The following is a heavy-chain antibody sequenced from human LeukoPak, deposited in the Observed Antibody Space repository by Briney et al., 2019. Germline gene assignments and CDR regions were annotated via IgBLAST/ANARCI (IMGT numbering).Heavy chain of an antibody. CDR3: AKVRYYGPGIYYRGLAY. Sequence: ASVKVSCKASGYTFSTYDINWVRQATGQGLEWMGWMNPNSGNTGYAQKFQGRVTMTRNTSISTAYMELSGLRSEDTAVYYCAKVRYYGPGIYYRGLAYWGQGSLVTVSS. D-gene: IGHD3-10*01. CDR2: MNPNSGNT. V-gene: IGHV1-8*01. J-gene: IGHJ4*02. CDR1: GYTFSTYD.